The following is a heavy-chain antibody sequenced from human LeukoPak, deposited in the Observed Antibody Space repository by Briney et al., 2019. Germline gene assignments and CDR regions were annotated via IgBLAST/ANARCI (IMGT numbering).Heavy chain of an antibody. V-gene: IGHV1-2*02. CDR2: INPNSGGT. Sequence: ASVKVSCKASGYTFTGYCMHWVRQAPGQGLEWMGWINPNSGGTNYAQKFQGRVTMTRDTSISTAYMELSRLRSDDTAVYYCARAYSGSYSFDHWGQGTLVIVSS. J-gene: IGHJ4*02. D-gene: IGHD1-26*01. CDR3: ARAYSGSYSFDH. CDR1: GYTFTGYC.